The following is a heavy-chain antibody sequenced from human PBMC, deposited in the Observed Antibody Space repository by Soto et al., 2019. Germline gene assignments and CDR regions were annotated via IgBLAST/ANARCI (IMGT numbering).Heavy chain of an antibody. Sequence: QVQLVQSGAEVKKPGSSVKVSCKASGGTFSSYAISWVRQAPGQGLEWMGGIIPIFGTANYAQKSQGRVTITADESTSTAYMELSSLRSEDTAVYYCARDQAPYYYGSGSDYYYYGMDVWGQGTTVTVSS. CDR3: ARDQAPYYYGSGSDYYYYGMDV. CDR1: GGTFSSYA. J-gene: IGHJ6*02. V-gene: IGHV1-69*01. D-gene: IGHD3-10*01. CDR2: IIPIFGTA.